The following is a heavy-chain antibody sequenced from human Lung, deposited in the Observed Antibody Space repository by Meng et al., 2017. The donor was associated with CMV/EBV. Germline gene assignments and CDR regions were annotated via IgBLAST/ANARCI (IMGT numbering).Heavy chain of an antibody. V-gene: IGHV3-73*01. CDR2: IRSEPNNHAT. CDR1: GFTFSGSD. Sequence: GESXKISCAASGFTFSGSDIHWVRQASGKGLEWVGRIRSEPNNHATSYAVSLRSRVTISRDDSKNTAYLEVDSLKTDDTDVYYCSRHLGLAIDFWGQGTLVTASS. J-gene: IGHJ4*02. CDR3: SRHLGLAIDF.